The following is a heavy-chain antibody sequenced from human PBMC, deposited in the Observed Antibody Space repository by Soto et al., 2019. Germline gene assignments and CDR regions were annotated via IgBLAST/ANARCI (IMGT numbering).Heavy chain of an antibody. Sequence: SETLSLTCTVSGGSISSGGYYWSWIRQHPGKGLEWIGYIYYSGSTYYNPSLKRRVTISVDTSKNQFSLKLSSVTAADTAVYYCARDQVLGEGYCSGGSCSHYYYYYMAVWGKGTTVTVSS. J-gene: IGHJ6*03. V-gene: IGHV4-31*03. CDR2: IYYSGST. D-gene: IGHD2-15*01. CDR1: GGSISSGGYY. CDR3: ARDQVLGEGYCSGGSCSHYYYYYMAV.